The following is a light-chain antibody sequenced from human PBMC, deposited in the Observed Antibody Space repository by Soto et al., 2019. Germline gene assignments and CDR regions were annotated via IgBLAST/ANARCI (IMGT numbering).Light chain of an antibody. CDR1: QTVRNNY. V-gene: IGKV3-20*01. J-gene: IGKJ4*01. CDR2: DAS. Sequence: ELVLTQSRCTLSLSPGERATLSCRASQTVRNNYLAWYQQKPGQAPRLLIYDASSRATGIPDRFSGGGSGTDFTLTISRLEPEDFVVYYCQQFSSYPLTFGGGTKVDI. CDR3: QQFSSYPLT.